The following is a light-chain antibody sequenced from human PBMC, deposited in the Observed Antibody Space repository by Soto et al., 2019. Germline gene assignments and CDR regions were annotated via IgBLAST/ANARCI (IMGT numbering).Light chain of an antibody. CDR2: DAY. Sequence: EIVLTQSPATLSLSPGERATLSCRASQSISNYLAWYQHKPGQVPRLLIYDAYTRATGIPARFSGSGSGTDFTLTISSLEPEDFAVYFCQLRSNWPPTWTFGQGTKVEVK. CDR1: QSISNY. CDR3: QLRSNWPPTWT. V-gene: IGKV3-11*01. J-gene: IGKJ1*01.